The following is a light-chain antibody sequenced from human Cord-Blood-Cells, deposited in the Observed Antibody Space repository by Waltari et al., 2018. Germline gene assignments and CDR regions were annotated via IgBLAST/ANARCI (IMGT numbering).Light chain of an antibody. J-gene: IGLJ1*01. CDR1: SSTIGSNS. V-gene: IGLV1-47*01. CDR3: AAWDDSLSGFYV. Sequence: SVLTQPPSASGTPGQRVTISCSGSSSTIGSNSVYWYQQLPGTAPKLLIYRNNQRPSGVPDRFSGSKSGTSASLAISGLRSEDEADYYCAAWDDSLSGFYVFGTGTKVTVL. CDR2: RNN.